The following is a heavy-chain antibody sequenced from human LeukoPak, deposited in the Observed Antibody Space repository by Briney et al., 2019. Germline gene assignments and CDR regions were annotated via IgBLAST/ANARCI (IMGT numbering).Heavy chain of an antibody. V-gene: IGHV3-7*01. Sequence: PGGSLRLSCAASGFTFSSYWMSWVRQAPGKGLEWVANIKQDGSEKYYVDSVKGRFTISRDNAKNSLYLQMNSLRAEDTAVYYCAKDATYSSSWYGQFDYWGQGTLVTVSS. CDR3: AKDATYSSSWYGQFDY. CDR2: IKQDGSEK. J-gene: IGHJ4*02. CDR1: GFTFSSYW. D-gene: IGHD6-13*01.